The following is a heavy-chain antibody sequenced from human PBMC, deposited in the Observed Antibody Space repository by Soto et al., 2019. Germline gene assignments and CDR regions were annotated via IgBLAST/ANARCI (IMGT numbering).Heavy chain of an antibody. D-gene: IGHD7-27*01. CDR3: ARIGWGGDS. J-gene: IGHJ4*02. CDR2: IPNNGSP. CDR1: GGSVRTGSYH. Sequence: QVQLQESGPGRVKPSETLSLTCSVSGGSVRTGSYHWSWIRQPPGKGLEWIGFIPNNGSPDYNPSLKSGGVVSIDRSKNQFSLKVNSVTAADTGVYFCARIGWGGDSWGQGTLVTVSS. V-gene: IGHV4-61*01.